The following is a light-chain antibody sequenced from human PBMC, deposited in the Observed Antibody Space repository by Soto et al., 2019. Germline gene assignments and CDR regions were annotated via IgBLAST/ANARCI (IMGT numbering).Light chain of an antibody. J-gene: IGKJ1*01. CDR2: GAS. CDR3: QQYGSSRT. Sequence: DIVLTQSPATVSLSAGEGASLXXRASQSVSSNYLAWYQQKPGQAPCXLIYGASSRATGIPDRFSGSGSGTDFTLTISRLEPEDFAVYYCQQYGSSRTFGQGTKVDIK. CDR1: QSVSSNY. V-gene: IGKV3-20*01.